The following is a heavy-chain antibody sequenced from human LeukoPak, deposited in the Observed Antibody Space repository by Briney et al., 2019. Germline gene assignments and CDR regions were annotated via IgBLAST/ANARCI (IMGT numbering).Heavy chain of an antibody. V-gene: IGHV3-15*01. Sequence: GGSLRLSCAASGFAFSNAWMSWVRQAPGKGLEWVGHIKSKTDGGTTDYAAPVKGRFTISRDDSKNTLYLQMNSLKTEDTAVYYCTTDGYSSPFDYWGQGTLVTVSS. CDR1: GFAFSNAW. J-gene: IGHJ4*02. CDR3: TTDGYSSPFDY. D-gene: IGHD1-26*01. CDR2: IKSKTDGGTT.